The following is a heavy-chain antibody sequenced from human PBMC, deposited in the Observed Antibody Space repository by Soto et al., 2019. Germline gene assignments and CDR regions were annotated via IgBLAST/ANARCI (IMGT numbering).Heavy chain of an antibody. D-gene: IGHD3-9*01. CDR2: ITSSSTYT. J-gene: IGHJ4*02. V-gene: IGHV3-21*02. CDR1: GFTLSTYS. Sequence: EVRLVESGGGLVKPGGSLRLSCTASGFTLSTYSMNWVRQAPGKGLEWVSSITSSSTYTYYSDSVQGRFTISRDNAKNTLYLQMDSLTVEDTAVYFCTRDIRNFAIWGQGTLVDVSS. CDR3: TRDIRNFAI.